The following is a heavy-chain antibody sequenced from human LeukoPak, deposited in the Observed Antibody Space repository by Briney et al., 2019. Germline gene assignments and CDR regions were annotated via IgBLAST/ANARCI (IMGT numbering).Heavy chain of an antibody. CDR2: IHYSGST. J-gene: IGHJ5*02. CDR3: ARRGGSGWSVYNWFDP. D-gene: IGHD6-19*01. CDR1: GGSISSYY. V-gene: IGHV4-59*01. Sequence: KPSETLSLTCTVSGGSISSYYWSWIRQPPGKGLEWIGYIHYSGSTNYNPSLKSRVTISVDTSKNQFSLKLSSVTAADTAVYYCARRGGSGWSVYNWFDPWGQGTLVTVSS.